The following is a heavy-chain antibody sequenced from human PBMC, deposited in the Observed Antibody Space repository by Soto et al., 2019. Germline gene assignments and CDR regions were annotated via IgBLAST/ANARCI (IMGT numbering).Heavy chain of an antibody. CDR3: AKARGSSTPAPGSY. J-gene: IGHJ4*02. CDR1: GFTVSSYA. CDR2: ISGSGGST. D-gene: IGHD2-2*01. Sequence: GALRLSCAASGFTVSSYAMSWVRQAPGKGLEWVSAISGSGGSTYYADSVKGRFTISRDNSKNTLYLQMNSLRAEDTAVYYCAKARGSSTPAPGSYWGQGTLVTVSS. V-gene: IGHV3-23*01.